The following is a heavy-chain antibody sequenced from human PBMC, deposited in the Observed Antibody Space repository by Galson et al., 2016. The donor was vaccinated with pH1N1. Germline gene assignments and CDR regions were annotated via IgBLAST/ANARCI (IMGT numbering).Heavy chain of an antibody. CDR1: GFPFSDYW. J-gene: IGHJ4*02. CDR2: IDNDGSGT. D-gene: IGHD2-15*01. CDR3: ARNWWGIDY. Sequence: SLRLSCAASGFPFSDYWMHWVRQAPGKGLVWVARIDNDGSGTSHADSVRGRFAISRDNAENRLYLQMNSLRTDDTAVYYCARNWWGIDYWGQGALVTVSS. V-gene: IGHV3-74*01.